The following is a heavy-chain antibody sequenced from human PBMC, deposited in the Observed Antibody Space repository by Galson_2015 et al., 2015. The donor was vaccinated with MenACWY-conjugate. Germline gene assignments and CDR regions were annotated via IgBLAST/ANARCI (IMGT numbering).Heavy chain of an antibody. D-gene: IGHD2-15*01. Sequence: SETLSLTCTVSGGSISSYYLSWIRQPPGKGLEWIGYISYSGTTKHNPSLKSRVTISADTSKTRFSLRLNSVTAADTAVYYCARRHCSSGSCFFDYWGQGSLVTVSS. CDR2: ISYSGTT. V-gene: IGHV4-59*08. J-gene: IGHJ4*02. CDR1: GGSISSYY. CDR3: ARRHCSSGSCFFDY.